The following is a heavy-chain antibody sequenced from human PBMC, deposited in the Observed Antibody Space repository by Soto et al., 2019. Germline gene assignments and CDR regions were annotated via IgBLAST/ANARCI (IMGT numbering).Heavy chain of an antibody. CDR2: ISGTSTYI. CDR3: ARERSPGMAFPAFDS. V-gene: IGHV3-21*02. CDR1: GFLFSSYA. Sequence: EVQLVESGGGLVKPGGSLRLSCAASGFLFSSYAIHWFRQAPGKGLEWVSSISGTSTYIDYADSVKGCFTISRVNAWNSLYLQMNSLRAEDAAVYYCARERSPGMAFPAFDSWGQGTLVTVSS. D-gene: IGHD6-13*01. J-gene: IGHJ4*02.